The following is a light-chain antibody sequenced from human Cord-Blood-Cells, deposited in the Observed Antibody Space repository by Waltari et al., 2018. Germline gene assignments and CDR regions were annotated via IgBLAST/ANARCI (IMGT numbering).Light chain of an antibody. CDR3: SSYTSSSKVV. CDR2: EVS. Sequence: QSALTQPASVSGSPGQSITLSCTGTSSDVGGYNYVSWYQQHPGKAPKLMIYEVSNRPSGVSNRFSGSKSGNTASLTISGLQAEDEADYYCSSYTSSSKVVFGGGTKLTVL. CDR1: SSDVGGYNY. V-gene: IGLV2-14*01. J-gene: IGLJ2*01.